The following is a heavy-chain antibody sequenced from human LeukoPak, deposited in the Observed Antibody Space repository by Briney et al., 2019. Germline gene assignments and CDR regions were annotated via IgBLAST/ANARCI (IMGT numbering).Heavy chain of an antibody. V-gene: IGHV4-59*12. D-gene: IGHD3-10*01. CDR2: IYYSGST. CDR1: GGSISSYY. J-gene: IGHJ5*02. Sequence: SETLSLTCTVSGGSISSYYWSWIRQPPGKGLEWIGYIYYSGSTNYKPSLKSRVTISVDTSKNQFPLKLSSVTAADTAVYYCARGRITMVRGPINWFDPWGQGTLVTVSS. CDR3: ARGRITMVRGPINWFDP.